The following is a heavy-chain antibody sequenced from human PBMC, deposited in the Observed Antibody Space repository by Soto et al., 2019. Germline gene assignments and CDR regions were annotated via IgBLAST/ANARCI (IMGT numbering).Heavy chain of an antibody. CDR3: VQTTGWPGFDF. V-gene: IGHV3-53*01. Sequence: EVQLVESGGGLIQPGGSLRLSCAASGFSASSKYMTWVRQAPGKGLEWVSVIYGGGTTYYADSVKGRFTISRDNSKNTLYLQMHSLRAEDTAVDYCVQTTGWPGFDFWGQVTLVTVSS. D-gene: IGHD6-19*01. J-gene: IGHJ4*02. CDR1: GFSASSKY. CDR2: IYGGGTT.